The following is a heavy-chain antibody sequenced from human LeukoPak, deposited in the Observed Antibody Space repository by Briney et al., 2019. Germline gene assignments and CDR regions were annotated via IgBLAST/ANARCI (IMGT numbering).Heavy chain of an antibody. V-gene: IGHV3-48*01. CDR3: MTVPRTNHDNLFDS. Sequence: GGYLRLSCTASGFTFGDYAMNWLPQAPGKGLEWVSYITGSSDSILYTDSVKGRFTISRDNAKNSVYLQMNSLRAEDMALYYCMTVPRTNHDNLFDSCGQGTLVTVSS. CDR1: GFTFGDYA. CDR2: ITGSSDSI. J-gene: IGHJ4*02. D-gene: IGHD1-1*01.